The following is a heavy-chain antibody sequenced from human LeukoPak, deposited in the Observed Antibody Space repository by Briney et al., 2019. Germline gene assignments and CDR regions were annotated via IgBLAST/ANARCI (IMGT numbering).Heavy chain of an antibody. Sequence: GGSLRLSCAASGFTFSDYYMSWIRQAPGKGLEWVSYISSSGSTIYYADSVKGRFTISRDNAKNSLYLQMDSLTVEDTAIYYCARGFGDYSDYFFDYWGQGTLVTVSS. CDR3: ARGFGDYSDYFFDY. V-gene: IGHV3-11*04. CDR2: ISSSGSTI. D-gene: IGHD4-17*01. CDR1: GFTFSDYY. J-gene: IGHJ4*02.